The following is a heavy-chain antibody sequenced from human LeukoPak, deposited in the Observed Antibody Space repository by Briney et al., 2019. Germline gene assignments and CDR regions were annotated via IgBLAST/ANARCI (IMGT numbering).Heavy chain of an antibody. D-gene: IGHD6-19*01. CDR2: IYYSGST. CDR3: AGERGEEYSSGWYKRNYFDN. V-gene: IGHV4-39*07. CDR1: GGSINSNNYF. Sequence: TSETLSLTCTVSGGSINSNNYFWGWIRQPPGKGLEWIGSIYYSGSTYYNPSLKSRVTISVDTSKNQFSLKLSSVTAADTAVYYCAGERGEEYSSGWYKRNYFDNWGQGIRITVSS. J-gene: IGHJ4*02.